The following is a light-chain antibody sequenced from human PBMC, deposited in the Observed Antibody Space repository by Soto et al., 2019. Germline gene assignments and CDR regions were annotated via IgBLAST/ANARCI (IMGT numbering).Light chain of an antibody. V-gene: IGKV3-11*01. CDR1: QSFSTY. Sequence: EIVLTQSPATLSLSPGERATLSCRASQSFSTYLAWYQQKPGQAPRLLIYDASNRAIGIPARFSGSASGTDITLTISSLEPEDFAVYYCQQRSNWITVGQGTRLGIK. CDR3: QQRSNWIT. J-gene: IGKJ5*01. CDR2: DAS.